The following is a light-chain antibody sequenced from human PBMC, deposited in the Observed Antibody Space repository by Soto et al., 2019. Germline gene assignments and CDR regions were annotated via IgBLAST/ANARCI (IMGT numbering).Light chain of an antibody. V-gene: IGLV2-23*01. J-gene: IGLJ1*01. Sequence: QSVLTQPACMSGSPGQSITISCSGTTYGFETYNQVSWYQQHPGKAPKILIYEGSKRPSGVSNRFSGSKSGNTASLTISGLQAEDEADYFCSSYVGDSAYAFGNGTKVTV. CDR1: TYGFETYNQ. CDR2: EGS. CDR3: SSYVGDSAYA.